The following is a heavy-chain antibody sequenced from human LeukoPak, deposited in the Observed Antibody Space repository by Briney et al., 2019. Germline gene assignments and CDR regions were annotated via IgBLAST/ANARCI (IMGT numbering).Heavy chain of an antibody. J-gene: IGHJ4*02. CDR1: GGTFSSYA. D-gene: IGHD5-24*01. Sequence: GASVKVSCKASGGTFSSYAISWVRQAPGQGLEWMGGIIPIFGTANYAQKFQGRVTITADESTSTAYMELSSLRSEDTAVYYCARVPDGYNRLELDYWGQGTLVTVSS. CDR2: IIPIFGTA. CDR3: ARVPDGYNRLELDY. V-gene: IGHV1-69*13.